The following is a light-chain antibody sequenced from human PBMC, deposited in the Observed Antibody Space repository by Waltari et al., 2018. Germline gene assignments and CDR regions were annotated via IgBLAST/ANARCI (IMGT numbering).Light chain of an antibody. CDR3: GTWDSSLSAEV. Sequence: QSVLTQPPSVSAAPGQKVTISCSGSSSNIGNNYVSWYQQLPGTAPKLLISDKKNRPSGVPDRFSGSKSGTSATLGITGLQTGDEADYYCGTWDSSLSAEVFGGGTKLTVL. V-gene: IGLV1-51*01. CDR1: SSNIGNNY. J-gene: IGLJ3*02. CDR2: DKK.